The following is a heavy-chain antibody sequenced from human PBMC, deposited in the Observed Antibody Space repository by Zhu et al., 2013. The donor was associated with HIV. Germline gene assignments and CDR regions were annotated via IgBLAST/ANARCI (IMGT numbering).Heavy chain of an antibody. CDR1: GFTFSSYA. Sequence: EVQLLESGGGLVQPGGSLRLSCAASGFTFSSYAMSWVRQAPGKGLEWVSAISGSGGSTYYADSVKGRFTISRDNSKNTLYLQMNSLRAEDTAVYYCAKTRLPWGPPPNYYYGMDVWGQGTTVTVSS. V-gene: IGHV3-23*01. D-gene: IGHD7-27*01. J-gene: IGHJ6*02. CDR3: AKTRLPWGPPPNYYYGMDV. CDR2: ISGSGGST.